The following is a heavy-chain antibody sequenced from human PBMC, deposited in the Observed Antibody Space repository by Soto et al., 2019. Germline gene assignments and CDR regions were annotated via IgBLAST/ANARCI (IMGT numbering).Heavy chain of an antibody. Sequence: GGSLRLSCAVSGFTFNDYAMYWVRQPPGKGLEWVSGISWNSGSIGYADSVKGRFTISRDNAKNSLYLQMNSLRAEDTALYYCTKGRYSDYDATNFFDYWGQGILVTVSS. J-gene: IGHJ4*02. CDR1: GFTFNDYA. V-gene: IGHV3-9*01. D-gene: IGHD5-12*01. CDR2: ISWNSGSI. CDR3: TKGRYSDYDATNFFDY.